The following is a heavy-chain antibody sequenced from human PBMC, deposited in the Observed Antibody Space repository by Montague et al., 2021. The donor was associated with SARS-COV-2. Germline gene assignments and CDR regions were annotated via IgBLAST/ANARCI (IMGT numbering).Heavy chain of an antibody. CDR2: IYYCGST. CDR1: GGSISSYY. CDR3: ARVFPRWLQYDPYFDY. J-gene: IGHJ4*02. Sequence: SETLSLTCTVSGGSISSYYRCRIWKPPGPGLDRIGYIYYCGSTNXNPXLTRRVTISVDTSKNQFHLTLSSVTAADTDAYYCARVFPRWLQYDPYFDYWGQGTLVTVSS. D-gene: IGHD5-24*01. V-gene: IGHV4-59*01.